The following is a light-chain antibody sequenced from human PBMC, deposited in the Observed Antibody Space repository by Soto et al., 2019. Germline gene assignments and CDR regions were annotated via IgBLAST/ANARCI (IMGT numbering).Light chain of an antibody. Sequence: KVMTQSPATLSVSPGERATLFCRASQSVTNNVAWYQQRPGQAPRLLIYGTSTRATDIPARFSGGGSGTEFTLTISSLQSEDFAVYYCQHQETFGQGTKVDIK. J-gene: IGKJ1*01. CDR2: GTS. CDR1: QSVTNN. V-gene: IGKV3-15*01. CDR3: QHQET.